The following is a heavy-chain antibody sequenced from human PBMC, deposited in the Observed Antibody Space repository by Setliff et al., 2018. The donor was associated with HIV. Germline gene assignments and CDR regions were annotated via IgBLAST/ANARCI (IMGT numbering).Heavy chain of an antibody. CDR2: ISAYNGNT. CDR1: GYTFTSYG. CDR3: ARDGSRDGYKYAWSYYQYYFDY. Sequence: ASVKVSCKASGYTFTSYGISWVRQAPGQGLEWMGWISAYNGNTNYAQKLQGRVTMTTDTSTSTAYMELRSLRSDDTAVYYCARDGSRDGYKYAWSYYQYYFDYWGQGTLVTVSS. V-gene: IGHV1-18*01. J-gene: IGHJ4*02. D-gene: IGHD2-2*01.